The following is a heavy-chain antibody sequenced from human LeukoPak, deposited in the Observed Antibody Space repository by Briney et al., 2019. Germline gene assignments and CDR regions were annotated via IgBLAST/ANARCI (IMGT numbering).Heavy chain of an antibody. CDR2: ISGSGGST. CDR1: GFTFSSYA. Sequence: GGSLRLSCKASGFTFSSYAMSWVRQAPGKGLEWVSAISGSGGSTYYADSVKGRFTISRDNSKNTLYLQMNSLRAEDTAVYYCASYGGPIYCSSTSCYIPPFDYWGQGTLVTVSS. CDR3: ASYGGPIYCSSTSCYIPPFDY. V-gene: IGHV3-23*01. J-gene: IGHJ4*02. D-gene: IGHD2-2*02.